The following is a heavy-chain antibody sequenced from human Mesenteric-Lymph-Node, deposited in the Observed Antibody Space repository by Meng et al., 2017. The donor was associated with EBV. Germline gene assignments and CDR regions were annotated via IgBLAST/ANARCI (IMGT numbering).Heavy chain of an antibody. V-gene: IGHV4-59*12. J-gene: IGHJ4*02. CDR2: IYYSGIN. D-gene: IGHD3-10*01. CDR1: GGPITTYY. Sequence: QVQLQESGPGPVKPSGTRSLTCTVSGGPITTYYWSWIRQPPGKGPEWIGYIYYSGINKYNPSLKIRVTISVDTSKYQFSLKLSSVTAADTAVYYCAGSGSYSSFDYWGQGILVTVSS. CDR3: AGSGSYSSFDY.